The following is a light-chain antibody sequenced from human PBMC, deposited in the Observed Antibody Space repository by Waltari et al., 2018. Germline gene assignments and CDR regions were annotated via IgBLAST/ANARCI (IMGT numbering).Light chain of an antibody. CDR1: QSVSRF. V-gene: IGKV3-20*01. Sequence: EIVLTQSPGTLSLSPGERGTLSCRASQSVSRFLAWYQQKPGQAPRLLIYGASTRATGIPDRFSGSVYGTDFSLTISRLEPEDFAVYYCQKYDRLPATFGQGTKVEIK. CDR3: QKYDRLPAT. J-gene: IGKJ1*01. CDR2: GAS.